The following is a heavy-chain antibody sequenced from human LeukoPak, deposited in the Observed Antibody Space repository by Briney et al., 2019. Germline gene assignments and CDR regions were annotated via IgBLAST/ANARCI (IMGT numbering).Heavy chain of an antibody. CDR3: ARDHRQNIVVVPAAPYYGMDV. CDR2: INHSGST. CDR1: GGSFSGYY. J-gene: IGHJ6*02. V-gene: IGHV4-34*01. Sequence: PSETLSLTCAVYGGSFSGYYWSWIRQPPGKGLEWIGEINHSGSTNYNPSLKSRVTISVDTSKNQFSLKLSSVTAADTAVYYCARDHRQNIVVVPAAPYYGMDVWGQGTTVTASS. D-gene: IGHD2-2*01.